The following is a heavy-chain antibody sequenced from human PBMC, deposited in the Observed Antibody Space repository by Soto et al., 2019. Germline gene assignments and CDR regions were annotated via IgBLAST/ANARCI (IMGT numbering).Heavy chain of an antibody. CDR2: ISSNGAST. Sequence: LRLSCAASGFTFSSYAMHWVRQAPGKGLEYVSAISSNGASTYYANSVKGRFTISRDNSKNTLYLQMGSLRAEDMAVYYCARPGYYDSGSDKYFDYWGQGTLVTVSS. D-gene: IGHD3-10*01. J-gene: IGHJ4*02. V-gene: IGHV3-64*01. CDR3: ARPGYYDSGSDKYFDY. CDR1: GFTFSSYA.